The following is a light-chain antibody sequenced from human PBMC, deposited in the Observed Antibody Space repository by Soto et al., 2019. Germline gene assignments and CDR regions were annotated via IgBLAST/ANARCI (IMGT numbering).Light chain of an antibody. J-gene: IGKJ1*01. Sequence: EIVMTQSPATLSGSPGEGAALSCRASQSVSSNLAWYQQKPGQAPRLLIYGASTRATGIPARFSGSGSGTEFTLTISSLQSEDFAVYYCQQYNNWPRTFGQGTKVDIK. CDR3: QQYNNWPRT. V-gene: IGKV3-15*01. CDR1: QSVSSN. CDR2: GAS.